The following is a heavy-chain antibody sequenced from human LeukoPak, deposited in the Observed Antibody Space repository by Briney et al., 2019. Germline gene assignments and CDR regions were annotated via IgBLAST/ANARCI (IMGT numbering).Heavy chain of an antibody. D-gene: IGHD6-25*01. CDR3: ARDGTPNYSSGWVYMDV. J-gene: IGHJ6*03. CDR1: GYTFTGYY. CDR2: INPSGGST. V-gene: IGHV1-46*01. Sequence: GASVKVSCKASGYTFTGYYMHWVRQAPGQGLEWMGIINPSGGSTSYAQKFQGRVTMTRDMSTSTVYMELSSLRSEDTAVYYCARDGTPNYSSGWVYMDVWGEGTTVTISS.